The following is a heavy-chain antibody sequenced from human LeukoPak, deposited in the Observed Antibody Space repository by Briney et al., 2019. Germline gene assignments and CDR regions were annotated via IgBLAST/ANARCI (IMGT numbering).Heavy chain of an antibody. V-gene: IGHV3-30-3*01. CDR1: GFTFSSYA. Sequence: GGSLRLSCAASGFTFSSYAMHWVRQAPGKGLEWVAVISYDGSNKYYADSVKGRFTISRDNSKNTRYLQMNSLRAEDTAVYYCARSTGFDPWGQGTLVTVSS. J-gene: IGHJ5*02. CDR3: ARSTGFDP. CDR2: ISYDGSNK. D-gene: IGHD4-11*01.